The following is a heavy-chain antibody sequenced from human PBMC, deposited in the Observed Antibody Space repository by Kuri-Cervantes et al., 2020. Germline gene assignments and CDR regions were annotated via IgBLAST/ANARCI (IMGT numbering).Heavy chain of an antibody. J-gene: IGHJ6*02. Sequence: ASVKVSCKASGYTFTSYDINWVRQATGQGLEWMGWINPNSGGTNYAQKFQGRVTMTRDTSISTAYMELSRLRSDDTAVYYCARDDYDYVWGSYHYGMDVWGQGTTVTVSS. CDR2: INPNSGGT. CDR1: GYTFTSYD. D-gene: IGHD3-16*01. V-gene: IGHV1-2*02. CDR3: ARDDYDYVWGSYHYGMDV.